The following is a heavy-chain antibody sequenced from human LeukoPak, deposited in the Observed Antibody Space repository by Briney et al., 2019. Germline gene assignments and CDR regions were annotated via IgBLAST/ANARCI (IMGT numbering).Heavy chain of an antibody. CDR3: ARDRYCVSTNCPYDC. CDR2: ISVSDDST. J-gene: IGHJ4*02. Sequence: GSLRLSFAASGFTSTDYTMNWVRHSPEKRLEWVSGISVSDDSTYYAVSVQGRFTISRDTSHNMLYLLMNSLRAEDTSVYYCARDRYCVSTNCPYDCWGQGTPVTVSS. CDR1: GFTSTDYT. D-gene: IGHD2-2*01. V-gene: IGHV3-23*01.